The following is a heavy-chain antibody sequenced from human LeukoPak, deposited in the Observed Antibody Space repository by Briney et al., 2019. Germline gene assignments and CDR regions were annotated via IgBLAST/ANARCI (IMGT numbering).Heavy chain of an antibody. CDR2: IKQDGSEI. V-gene: IGHV3-7*03. D-gene: IGHD6-13*01. Sequence: GRSLRLSCAASGFTFGDYAMHWVRQAPGKGLEWVANIKQDGSEIHYVDSVKGRFTISRDNAKNSLYLQVNSLRAEDTALYYCAKVQSSSWAFDYWGQGTLVTVSS. CDR1: GFTFGDYA. J-gene: IGHJ4*02. CDR3: AKVQSSSWAFDY.